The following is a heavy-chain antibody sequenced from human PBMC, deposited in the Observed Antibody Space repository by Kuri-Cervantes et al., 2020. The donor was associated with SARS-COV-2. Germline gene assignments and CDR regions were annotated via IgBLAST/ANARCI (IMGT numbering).Heavy chain of an antibody. D-gene: IGHD6-13*01. CDR2: ISSNGGST. Sequence: GESLKISCVASGFTFSSYAMHWVRQAPGKGLEYVSAISSNGGSTYYANSVKGRFTISRDNSKNTLYLQMGSLRAEDTAVYYCAKLFGKAAAGNRYYYYYMDVWGKGTTVTVSS. V-gene: IGHV3-64*01. J-gene: IGHJ6*03. CDR1: GFTFSSYA. CDR3: AKLFGKAAAGNRYYYYYMDV.